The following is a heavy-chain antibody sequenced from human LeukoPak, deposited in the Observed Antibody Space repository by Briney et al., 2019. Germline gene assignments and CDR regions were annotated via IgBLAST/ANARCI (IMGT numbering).Heavy chain of an antibody. J-gene: IGHJ4*02. CDR2: ISYDGSNK. D-gene: IGHD1-20*01. V-gene: IGHV3-30*18. Sequence: GGSLRLSCAASGFTFSSYGMHWVRQAPGKGLEWVAVISYDGSNKYYADSVKGRFTISRDNSKNTLYLQMNSLRAEDTAVYYRMKLVTGTTWSEYWGQGTLVTVSS. CDR3: MKLVTGTTWSEY. CDR1: GFTFSSYG.